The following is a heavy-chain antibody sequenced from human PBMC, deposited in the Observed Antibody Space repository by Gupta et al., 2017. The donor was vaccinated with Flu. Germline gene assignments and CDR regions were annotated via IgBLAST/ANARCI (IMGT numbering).Heavy chain of an antibody. Sequence: EVQLVESGGGLVKPGGSLRLSCAASGFTFSSYSMNWVRQAPGKGLEWVSSISSSSSYIYYADSVKGRFTISRDNAKNSLYLQMNSLRAEDTAVYYCARDVSSGSDYYYGMDVWGQGTTVTVSS. V-gene: IGHV3-21*01. CDR3: ARDVSSGSDYYYGMDV. J-gene: IGHJ6*02. CDR2: ISSSSSYI. CDR1: GFTFSSYS. D-gene: IGHD6-19*01.